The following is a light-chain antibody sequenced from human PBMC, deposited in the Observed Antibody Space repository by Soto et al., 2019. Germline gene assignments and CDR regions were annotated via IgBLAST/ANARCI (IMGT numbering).Light chain of an antibody. V-gene: IGKV1-5*01. CDR2: DTS. J-gene: IGKJ1*01. Sequence: DIQMTHSPSTLSASVGDRVTITCRASEFISSWLAWYQQKPGKAPKLLIYDTSTLASGVPSRFSGSGSGTEFTLTISSLQPDDYATYYCQQYNSFSWTFGSGTRVEIK. CDR1: EFISSW. CDR3: QQYNSFSWT.